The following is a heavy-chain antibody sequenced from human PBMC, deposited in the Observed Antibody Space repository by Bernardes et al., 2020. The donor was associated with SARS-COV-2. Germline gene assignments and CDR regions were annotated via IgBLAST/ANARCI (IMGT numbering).Heavy chain of an antibody. D-gene: IGHD3-10*01. CDR3: ARDLELFFSGWFDP. CDR1: GFTFSSYS. J-gene: IGHJ5*02. CDR2: ISSSSYI. V-gene: IGHV3-21*01. Sequence: GGSLRLSCAASGFTFSSYSMNWVRQAPGKGLEWVSSISSSSYIYYADSVKGRFTISRDNAKNSLYLQMNSLRAEDTAVYYCARDLELFFSGWFDPWGQGTLVTVSS.